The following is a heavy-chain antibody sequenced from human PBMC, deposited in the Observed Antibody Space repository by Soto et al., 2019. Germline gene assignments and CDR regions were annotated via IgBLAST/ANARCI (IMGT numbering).Heavy chain of an antibody. CDR3: ARMRGLGEISPYFDY. J-gene: IGHJ4*01. V-gene: IGHV4-59*01. CDR1: GGSISDYQ. D-gene: IGHD3-16*02. Sequence: QVQLQESGPGLVRPSETLSLTCSISGGSISDYQWNWIRQPPGKGLEWIGYIYYSGRTNYNPSLKSRVTISLDTSTKQFSLRLTSVTAADTAVYYCARMRGLGEISPYFDYWGHGTLVTVSS. CDR2: IYYSGRT.